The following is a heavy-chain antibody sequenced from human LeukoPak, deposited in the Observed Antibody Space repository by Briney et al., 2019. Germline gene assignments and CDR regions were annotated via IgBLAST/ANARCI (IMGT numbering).Heavy chain of an antibody. Sequence: SETLSLTCAVYDASSSGYYWTWFRLSSGKGLEWLGEISQSGTTNYNPSLKGRITISVDPSKSQFSLKLNSMTAADTGIYYCARGVDYWGQGTPVTVSS. V-gene: IGHV4-34*01. J-gene: IGHJ4*02. CDR1: DASSSGYY. CDR3: ARGVDY. CDR2: ISQSGTT.